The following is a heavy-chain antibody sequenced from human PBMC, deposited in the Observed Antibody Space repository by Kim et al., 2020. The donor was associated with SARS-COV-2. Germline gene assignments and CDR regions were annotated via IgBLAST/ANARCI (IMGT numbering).Heavy chain of an antibody. CDR2: IGTAGDT. CDR1: GFTFSSYD. D-gene: IGHD1-7*01. CDR3: ARYNWNYAAFDY. Sequence: GGSLRLSCAASGFTFSSYDMHWVRQATGKGLEWVSAIGTAGDTYYPGSVKGRFTISRENAKNSLYLQMNSLRAGDTAVYYCARYNWNYAAFDYWGQGTLVTVSS. J-gene: IGHJ4*02. V-gene: IGHV3-13*04.